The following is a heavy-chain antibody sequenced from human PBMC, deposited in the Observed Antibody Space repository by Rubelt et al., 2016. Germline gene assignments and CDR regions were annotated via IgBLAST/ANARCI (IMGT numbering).Heavy chain of an antibody. CDR3: ARVGCGGACYYYS. CDR2: SGGT. D-gene: IGHD2-21*02. V-gene: IGHV1-2*02. Sequence: SGGTNYAQKFQGRVTMTRDTSISTAYMELSRLRSGDTAVYYCARVGCGGACYYYSWGQETLVTVSS. J-gene: IGHJ4*02.